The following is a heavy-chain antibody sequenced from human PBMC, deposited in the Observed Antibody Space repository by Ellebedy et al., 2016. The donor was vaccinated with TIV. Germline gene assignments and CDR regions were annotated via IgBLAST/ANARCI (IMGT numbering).Heavy chain of an antibody. CDR1: GFTFSSYA. Sequence: PGGSLRLSCAASGFTFSSYAMSWVRQAPGKGLEWVSAITGSGGGTYYAASVKGRFTISRDNSKNTLYLHMNSLRAEDTAVYYCAKGYMSPFDYWGQGTLVTVSS. J-gene: IGHJ4*02. CDR3: AKGYMSPFDY. CDR2: ITGSGGGT. V-gene: IGHV3-23*01. D-gene: IGHD2-2*02.